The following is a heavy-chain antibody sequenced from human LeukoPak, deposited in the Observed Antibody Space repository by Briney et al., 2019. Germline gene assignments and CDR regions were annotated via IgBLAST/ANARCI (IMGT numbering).Heavy chain of an antibody. Sequence: ASVKVSCKSSGYTFTGHYVFWVRQAPGQGLEWVGWVNPNSGAKKSAQKFQGRVAMTTDTSTSTAYLELSSLTSDDTAVYYCARDRRRSDYGDYWGAFVIWGQGTMVTVSS. D-gene: IGHD4-17*01. V-gene: IGHV1-2*02. J-gene: IGHJ3*02. CDR2: VNPNSGAK. CDR1: GYTFTGHY. CDR3: ARDRRRSDYGDYWGAFVI.